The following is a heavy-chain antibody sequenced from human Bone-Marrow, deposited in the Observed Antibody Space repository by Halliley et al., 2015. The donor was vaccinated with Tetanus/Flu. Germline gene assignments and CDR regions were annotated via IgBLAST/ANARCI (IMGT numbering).Heavy chain of an antibody. Sequence: SLRLSCAASGFSFSKYNMNWVRQAPGKGLEWLATISSTSTYIYYADSVEGRFTISRDNAKNSVYLQMNSLRAEDTAIYYCVRFKGGSTGYKNFFDFWCQGTLVTFSS. CDR1: GFSFSKYN. CDR2: ISSTSTYI. J-gene: IGHJ4*02. D-gene: IGHD3-9*01. V-gene: IGHV3-21*04. CDR3: VRFKGGSTGYKNFFDF.